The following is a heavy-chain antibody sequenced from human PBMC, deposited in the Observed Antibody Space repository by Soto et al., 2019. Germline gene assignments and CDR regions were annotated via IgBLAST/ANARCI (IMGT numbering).Heavy chain of an antibody. CDR2: MNPNSGNT. J-gene: IGHJ4*02. CDR3: ARGGDDYGYYGVDY. V-gene: IGHV1-8*01. CDR1: GYTFTSYD. D-gene: IGHD4-17*01. Sequence: QVQLVQSGAEVKKPGASVKVSCKASGYTFTSYDINWVREATGQGLEWMGWMNPNSGNTGYAQKFQGRVTMIRNTSISTAYMELSSLRSEDTAVYYCARGGDDYGYYGVDYWGQGTLVTVSS.